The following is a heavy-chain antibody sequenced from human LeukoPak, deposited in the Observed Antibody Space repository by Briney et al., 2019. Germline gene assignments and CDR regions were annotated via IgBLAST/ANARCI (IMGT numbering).Heavy chain of an antibody. CDR1: GFTVSSNY. V-gene: IGHV3-66*04. J-gene: IGHJ6*02. D-gene: IGHD6-6*01. CDR3: AKHSSSSNYYYGMDV. Sequence: GGSLRLSCAASGFTVSSNYMSWVRQAPGKGLEWVSVIYSGGTTYYADSVKGRFTISRDNSKNTLYLQMNSLRAEDTAVYYCAKHSSSSNYYYGMDVWGPGTTVTVSS. CDR2: IYSGGTT.